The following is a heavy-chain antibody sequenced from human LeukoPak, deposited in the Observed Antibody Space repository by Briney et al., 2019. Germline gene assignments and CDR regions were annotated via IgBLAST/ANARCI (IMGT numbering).Heavy chain of an antibody. CDR3: ARHYYDSSGYLDY. J-gene: IGHJ4*02. D-gene: IGHD3-22*01. CDR1: GGSFSGYY. CDR2: INHSGST. Sequence: TETLSLTCAVYGGSFSGYYWSWIRQPPGKGLEWIGEINHSGSTNYNPSLKSRVTISVDTSKNQFSLKLSSVTAADTAVYYCARHYYDSSGYLDYWGQGTLVTVSS. V-gene: IGHV4-34*01.